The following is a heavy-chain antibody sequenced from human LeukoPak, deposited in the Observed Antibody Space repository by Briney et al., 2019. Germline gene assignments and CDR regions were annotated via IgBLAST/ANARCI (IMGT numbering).Heavy chain of an antibody. D-gene: IGHD5-18*01. J-gene: IGHJ4*02. CDR1: GDSISTYY. CDR3: ARDVGGYNYGYSLDY. V-gene: IGHV4-59*12. CDR2: IYYSGRT. Sequence: SETLSLTCTVSGDSISTYYWSWIRQTPGKGLEWIGYIYYSGRTNYNSSLKSRVTMSVDTSKNQFSLKLSSVTAADTAVYYCARDVGGYNYGYSLDYWGQGTLVSVSS.